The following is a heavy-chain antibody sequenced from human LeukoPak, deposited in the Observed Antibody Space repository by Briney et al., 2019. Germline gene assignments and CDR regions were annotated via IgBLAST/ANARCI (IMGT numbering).Heavy chain of an antibody. CDR3: AKVKVTMVRGVIYYFDY. D-gene: IGHD3-10*01. V-gene: IGHV3-23*01. CDR2: ISGSGGST. J-gene: IGHJ4*02. CDR1: GFTFSSYA. Sequence: GGSLRLSCAASGFTFSSYAMSWVRQAPGKGLEWVSAISGSGGSTYYADSVKGRFTISRDNSKNTMYLQKNSLRAEDTAVYYCAKVKVTMVRGVIYYFDYWGQGTLVTVSS.